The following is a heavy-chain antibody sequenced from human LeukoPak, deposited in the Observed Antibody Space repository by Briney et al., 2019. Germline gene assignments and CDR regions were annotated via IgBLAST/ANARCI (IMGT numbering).Heavy chain of an antibody. J-gene: IGHJ4*02. CDR2: IYYSGST. CDR1: GGSISSSSYY. V-gene: IGHV4-39*01. Sequence: PSETLSLTCTVSGGSISSSSYYWGWIRQPPGKGLEWIGSIYYSGSTYYNPSLKSRVTISVDTSKNQFSLKLSSVTAADTAVYYCARQPYYYGSGSYSGGFDYWGQGTLVTVSS. D-gene: IGHD3-10*01. CDR3: ARQPYYYGSGSYSGGFDY.